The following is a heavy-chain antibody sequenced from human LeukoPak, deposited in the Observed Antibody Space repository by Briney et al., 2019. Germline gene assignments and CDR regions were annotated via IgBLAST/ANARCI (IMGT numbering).Heavy chain of an antibody. Sequence: PSETLSLTCAVYGGSFSGYHWSWIRQPPGKGLEWIGEINHSGSTNYNPSLKSRVTISVDTSKNQFSLKLSSVTAADTAVYYCARSGYYYDSSGSYPIDYWGQGTLVTVSS. J-gene: IGHJ4*02. V-gene: IGHV4-34*01. CDR1: GGSFSGYH. D-gene: IGHD3-22*01. CDR3: ARSGYYYDSSGSYPIDY. CDR2: INHSGST.